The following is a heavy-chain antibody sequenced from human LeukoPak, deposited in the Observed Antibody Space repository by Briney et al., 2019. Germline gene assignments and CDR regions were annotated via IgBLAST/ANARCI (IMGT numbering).Heavy chain of an antibody. Sequence: SETLSLTCTVSGGSVNSYYWSWIRQPAGKGLEWIGRIYTSGSSNYNPSLKSRVTMSVDTSKNQFSLRLTSVTAADTAVYYCARAAYGDYRYYYFCLDVWGKGTTVTVPS. J-gene: IGHJ6*03. CDR3: ARAAYGDYRYYYFCLDV. CDR1: GGSVNSYY. D-gene: IGHD4-17*01. V-gene: IGHV4-4*07. CDR2: IYTSGSS.